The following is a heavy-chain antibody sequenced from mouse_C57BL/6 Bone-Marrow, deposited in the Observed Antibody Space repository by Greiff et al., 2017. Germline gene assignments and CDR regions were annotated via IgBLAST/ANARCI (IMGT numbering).Heavy chain of an antibody. V-gene: IGHV1-18*01. J-gene: IGHJ3*01. CDR3: AREEDDGSSSWFAY. CDR2: INPNNGGT. D-gene: IGHD1-1*01. Sequence: EIQLQQSGPELVKPGASVKIPCKASGYTFTDYNMDWVKQSHGKSLEWIGDINPNNGGTIYNQKFKGKATLTVDKSSSTAYMQLSSLTSEDSAVYFCAREEDDGSSSWFAYWGQGTLVTVSA. CDR1: GYTFTDYN.